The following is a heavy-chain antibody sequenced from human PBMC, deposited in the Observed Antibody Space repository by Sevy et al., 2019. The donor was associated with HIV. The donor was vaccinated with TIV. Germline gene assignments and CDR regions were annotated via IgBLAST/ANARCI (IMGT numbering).Heavy chain of an antibody. J-gene: IGHJ4*02. V-gene: IGHV3-7*01. CDR3: ARGVGLDW. Sequence: GGSLRRSCAASGFTFSPYWMTWVRQAPGKGLEWVANIRPDGSDKYYVDSVKGRFTISRDNAKNSLYLQMSSLRADDTTMYYCARGVGLDWWGQGALVTVSS. CDR2: IRPDGSDK. CDR1: GFTFSPYW. D-gene: IGHD1-26*01.